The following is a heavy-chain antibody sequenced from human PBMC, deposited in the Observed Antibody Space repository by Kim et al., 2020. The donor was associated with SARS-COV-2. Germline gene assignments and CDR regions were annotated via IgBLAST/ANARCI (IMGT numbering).Heavy chain of an antibody. CDR3: ARRLSNTSGWGSHYCDL. J-gene: IGHJ4*02. CDR2: INHSGRT. V-gene: IGHV4-34*01. Sequence: AETLSLTCAVYGGSFSGYYWSWIRQPPGKGLEWIGEINHSGRTNYNPSPKSRVTISVDTSKNQFSLKLTSVTAADTAVYYCARRLSNTSGWGSHYCDLWGQGTLVTVSS. CDR1: GGSFSGYY. D-gene: IGHD3-10*01.